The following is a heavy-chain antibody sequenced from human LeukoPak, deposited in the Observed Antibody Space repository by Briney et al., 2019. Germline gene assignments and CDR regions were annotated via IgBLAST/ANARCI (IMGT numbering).Heavy chain of an antibody. D-gene: IGHD4-23*01. CDR1: GFTFSDYW. CDR3: ATDRKVGTWDPRFNY. CDR2: IRQDDSEK. Sequence: QPGGSLRLSCSASGFTFSDYWMMWVRQAPGKGLEWVGNIRQDDSEKNYVDSVKGRFTIPRDNAKFSLYLQMNSLRAEDTAIYYCATDRKVGTWDPRFNYWGQGTLVTVSS. J-gene: IGHJ4*02. V-gene: IGHV3-7*01.